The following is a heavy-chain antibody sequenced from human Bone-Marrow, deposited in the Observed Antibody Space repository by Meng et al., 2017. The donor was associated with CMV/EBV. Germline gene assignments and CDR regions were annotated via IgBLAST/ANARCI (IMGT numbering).Heavy chain of an antibody. CDR3: ARDRSPNWNLGYFDY. CDR2: INPSGGST. J-gene: IGHJ4*02. CDR1: GYTFTSYY. Sequence: ASVKVSCKASGYTFTSYYMHWVRQAPGQGLEWMGIINPSGGSTSYAQKFQGRVTMTRDTSTSTVYMELSSLRSEDTAVYYCARDRSPNWNLGYFDYWGQGTLVTVSS. V-gene: IGHV1-46*01. D-gene: IGHD1-20*01.